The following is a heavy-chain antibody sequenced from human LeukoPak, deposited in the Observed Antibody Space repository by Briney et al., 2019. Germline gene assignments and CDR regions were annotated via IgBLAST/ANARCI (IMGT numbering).Heavy chain of an antibody. V-gene: IGHV1-2*05. D-gene: IGHD3-3*01. CDR3: ARDRGDDAFDI. Sequence: AAVKVFCKASGYTFTNYYIQWVPQAAGQGLEWMGRINSNRGGTNYAQKFQGRVTMTRDTSISTAYMEQRSVRSNDSGVYYCARDRGDDAFDIWGQGTMVTVSS. CDR1: GYTFTNYY. CDR2: INSNRGGT. J-gene: IGHJ3*02.